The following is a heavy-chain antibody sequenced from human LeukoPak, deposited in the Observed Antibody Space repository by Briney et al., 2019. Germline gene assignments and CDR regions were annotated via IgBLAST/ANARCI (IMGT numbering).Heavy chain of an antibody. V-gene: IGHV1-24*01. Sequence: ASVKVSCKVSGYTLTELSMHWVRQAPGKGLEWMGGFDPEDGETIYAQKFQGRVTMTEDTSTDTAYMELSSLRSEDTAVYYCARAYYGSGSDVVLFDYWGQGTLVTVSS. CDR1: GYTLTELS. CDR3: ARAYYGSGSDVVLFDY. J-gene: IGHJ4*02. D-gene: IGHD3-10*01. CDR2: FDPEDGET.